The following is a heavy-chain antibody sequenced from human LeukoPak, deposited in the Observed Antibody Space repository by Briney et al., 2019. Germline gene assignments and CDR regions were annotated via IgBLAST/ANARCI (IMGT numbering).Heavy chain of an antibody. V-gene: IGHV4-39*01. J-gene: IGHJ4*02. CDR1: GGPIRGTSYY. CDR2: VSYSGSP. D-gene: IGHD4-11*01. CDR3: ARPLTGYSNTFVY. Sequence: SETLSLTCIVSGGPIRGTSYYWGWISQSPGKGLEWIGSVSYSGSPYYNPSLKSRVAISIDTSKNLFSLELTSVTAADTAVYYCARPLTGYSNTFVYWGQGTMVTVSS.